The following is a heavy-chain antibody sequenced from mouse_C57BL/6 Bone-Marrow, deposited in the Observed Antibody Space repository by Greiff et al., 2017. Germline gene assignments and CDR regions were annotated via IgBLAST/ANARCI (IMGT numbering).Heavy chain of an antibody. CDR1: GYTFTSYW. CDR2: IYPSDSET. J-gene: IGHJ2*01. V-gene: IGHV1-61*01. CDR3: ARNSYFDY. Sequence: VKLMESGAELVRPGSSVKLSCKASGYTFTSYWMDWVKQRPGQGLEWIGNIYPSDSETHYNQKFKDKATLTVDKSSSTAYMQLSSLTSEDSAVYYCARNSYFDYWGQGTTLTVSS.